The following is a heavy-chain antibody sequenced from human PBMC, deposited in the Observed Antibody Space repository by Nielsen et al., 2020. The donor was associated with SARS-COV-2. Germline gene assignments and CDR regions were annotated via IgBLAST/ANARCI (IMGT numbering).Heavy chain of an antibody. CDR1: GYTFTSYY. J-gene: IGHJ6*03. CDR2: INPNSGGT. CDR3: AREANYYYYYMDV. V-gene: IGHV1-2*06. Sequence: SVKVSCKASGYTFTSYYMHWVRQAPGQGLEWMGRINPNSGGTNYAQKFQGRVTMTRDTSISTAYMELSRLRSDDTAVYYCAREANYYYYYMDVWGKGTTVTVSS.